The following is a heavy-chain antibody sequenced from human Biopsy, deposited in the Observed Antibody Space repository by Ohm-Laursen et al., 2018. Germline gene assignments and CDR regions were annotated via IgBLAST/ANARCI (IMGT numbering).Heavy chain of an antibody. Sequence: SLRLSCSASGFTFSSHGMHWVRQAPGKGLEWVAHFSYDGINKHYADSVKGRFTISRDNSKNTLSLQMNSLRVEDTAMYYCLREAATGYYRTADFWGQGTLVTVSS. J-gene: IGHJ4*02. CDR1: GFTFSSHG. CDR2: FSYDGINK. D-gene: IGHD3-9*01. CDR3: LREAATGYYRTADF. V-gene: IGHV3-30*03.